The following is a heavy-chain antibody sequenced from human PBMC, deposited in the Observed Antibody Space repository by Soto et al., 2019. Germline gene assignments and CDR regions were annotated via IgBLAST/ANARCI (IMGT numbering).Heavy chain of an antibody. V-gene: IGHV1-69*13. CDR2: IIPIFGTA. J-gene: IGHJ4*02. CDR3: ARDQGIAAAGTDYYFDY. Sequence: SVKVSCKASGGTFSSYAISWVRQAPGQGLEWMGGIIPIFGTANYAQKFQGRVTITADESTSTAYMELSSLRSEDTAVYYCARDQGIAAAGTDYYFDYWGQGTLVTVSS. D-gene: IGHD6-13*01. CDR1: GGTFSSYA.